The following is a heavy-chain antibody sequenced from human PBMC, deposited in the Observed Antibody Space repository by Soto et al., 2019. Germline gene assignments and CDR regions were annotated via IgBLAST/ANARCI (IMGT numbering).Heavy chain of an antibody. CDR2: VSSSGSTI. CDR1: GFTFSDFY. Sequence: QVQLVESGGGLVKPGGSLRLSCAASGFTFSDFYMTWIRQAPGKGLEWVAYVSSSGSTIFYAVSVKGRLTIARDNANNPLILEMSSLRAEDTAVYFCAGEYTTNVVGPPGCWGQGNLVIVSS. J-gene: IGHJ4*02. D-gene: IGHD2-15*01. V-gene: IGHV3-11*01. CDR3: AGEYTTNVVGPPGC.